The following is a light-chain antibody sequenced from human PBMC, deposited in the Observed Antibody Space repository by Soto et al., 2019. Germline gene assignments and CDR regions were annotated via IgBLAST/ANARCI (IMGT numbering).Light chain of an antibody. CDR3: QQYGSSPGT. Sequence: IVLERFPGTLCSSPWERAYLSCRASQSVSSNYLAWYQQKPGQAPRLLIYAASSRAFGLPDRFSGSGSGTDFTLSISRLEPEDFAVYYCQQYGSSPGTFGQGTKVDIK. CDR2: AAS. CDR1: QSVSSNY. J-gene: IGKJ2*01. V-gene: IGKV3-20*01.